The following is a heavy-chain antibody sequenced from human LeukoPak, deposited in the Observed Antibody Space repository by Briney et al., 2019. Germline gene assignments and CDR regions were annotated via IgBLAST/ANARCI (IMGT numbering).Heavy chain of an antibody. Sequence: GGSLRLSCEGSGFSFSSHWMSWVRQAPGKGLEWVANIKEDGSEKYYVDSVKGRFTISRDNAKNSLYLQMNSLRAEDTAVYYCARDPLTLYNYYMDVWGKGTTVTVSS. J-gene: IGHJ6*03. D-gene: IGHD3-9*01. CDR2: IKEDGSEK. CDR3: ARDPLTLYNYYMDV. V-gene: IGHV3-7*01. CDR1: GFSFSSHW.